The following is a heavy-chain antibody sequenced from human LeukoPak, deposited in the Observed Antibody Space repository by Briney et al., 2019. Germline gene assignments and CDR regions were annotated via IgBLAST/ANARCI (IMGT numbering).Heavy chain of an antibody. CDR3: ATRPTPRDRDF. Sequence: GESLKIFCVASGLTFSTSDTSWVRQAPGKGPEWLSLIVQSGTTYYAESLEGRVTISRDNSQNTVFMQMNSLRAEDTAVYYCATRPTPRDRDFWGQRTLVTVSS. D-gene: IGHD5-24*01. J-gene: IGHJ4*02. V-gene: IGHV3-23*01. CDR2: IVQSGTT. CDR1: GLTFSTSD.